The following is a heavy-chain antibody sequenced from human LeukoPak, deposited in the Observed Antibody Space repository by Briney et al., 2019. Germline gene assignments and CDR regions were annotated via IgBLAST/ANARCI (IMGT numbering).Heavy chain of an antibody. D-gene: IGHD2-2*01. CDR1: GFTFTIYA. V-gene: IGHV3-23*01. CDR2: ISDSGDRT. Sequence: GGSLRLSCAASGFTFTIYAMSWVRQSPGKGLGWVSSISDSGDRTYYADSVKGRFIISRDNSRNTLYLQVNSLRAEDTAVYYCAKSGSVPPDYWGQGTLVTVSS. J-gene: IGHJ4*02. CDR3: AKSGSVPPDY.